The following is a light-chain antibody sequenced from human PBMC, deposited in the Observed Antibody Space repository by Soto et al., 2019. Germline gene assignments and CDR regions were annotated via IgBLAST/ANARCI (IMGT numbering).Light chain of an antibody. CDR1: QSISDT. J-gene: IGKJ1*01. V-gene: IGKV3-20*01. CDR2: AAS. CDR3: QQYGSSRWT. Sequence: EIVMTQSPATLSVSPGGRATLSCRASQSISDTLAWYQQKPGQAPRLLIYAASSRATGIPDRFSGSGSGTDFTLTISRLEPEDFAVYYCQQYGSSRWTFGQGTKVDI.